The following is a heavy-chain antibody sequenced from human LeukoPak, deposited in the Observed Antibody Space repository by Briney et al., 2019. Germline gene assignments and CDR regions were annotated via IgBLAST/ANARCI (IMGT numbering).Heavy chain of an antibody. D-gene: IGHD3-16*01. CDR2: INHSGST. V-gene: IGHV4-39*07. CDR3: ARGLLGAVATYMDV. J-gene: IGHJ6*03. Sequence: PSETLSLTCTVSGGSISSSSYYWGWIRQPPGKGLEWIGEINHSGSTNYNPSLKSRVTISVDTSKNQFSLKLSSVTAADTAVYYCARGLLGAVATYMDVWGKGTTVTVSS. CDR1: GGSISSSSYY.